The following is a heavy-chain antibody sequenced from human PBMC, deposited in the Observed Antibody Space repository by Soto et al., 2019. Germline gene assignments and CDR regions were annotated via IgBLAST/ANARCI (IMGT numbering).Heavy chain of an antibody. J-gene: IGHJ6*02. CDR1: GYSFTSYA. CDR2: INAGNGNT. V-gene: IGHV1-3*01. CDR3: ARVYCSSTSCYGHYNGMDV. Sequence: GASVKVSCKASGYSFTSYAMHWVRQAPGQRLEWMGWINAGNGNTKYPQKFQGRVTITRDTSASTAYMELSSLRSEDTAVYYCARVYCSSTSCYGHYNGMDVWGQGTTVTVSS. D-gene: IGHD2-2*01.